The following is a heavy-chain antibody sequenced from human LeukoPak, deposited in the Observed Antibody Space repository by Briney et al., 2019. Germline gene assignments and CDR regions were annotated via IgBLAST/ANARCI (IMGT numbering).Heavy chain of an antibody. CDR1: GGTFSSYA. CDR2: IIPIFGTA. CDR3: ATGAGWAAAGNYYYYGMDV. Sequence: ASVKVSCKASGGTFSSYAISWVRQAPGQGLEWMGGIIPIFGTASYAQKFQGRVTITADESTSTAYMELSSLRSEDTAVYYCATGAGWAAAGNYYYYGMDVWGKGTTVTVSS. V-gene: IGHV1-69*13. J-gene: IGHJ6*04. D-gene: IGHD6-13*01.